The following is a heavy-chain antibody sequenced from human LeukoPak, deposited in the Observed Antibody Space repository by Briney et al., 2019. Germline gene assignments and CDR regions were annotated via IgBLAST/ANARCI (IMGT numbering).Heavy chain of an antibody. CDR2: ISSSSSTI. CDR1: GFTFSSYS. CDR3: ARDPFSIGF. Sequence: PGGSLRLSCAASGFTFSSYSMNWVRQAPGKGREWVSYISSSSSTIYYPDSVKGRFTISRDNPKNSLYLQMNSLRAEYTAVYDCARDPFSIGFWGQGTLVTVSS. J-gene: IGHJ4*02. V-gene: IGHV3-48*01. D-gene: IGHD5-12*01.